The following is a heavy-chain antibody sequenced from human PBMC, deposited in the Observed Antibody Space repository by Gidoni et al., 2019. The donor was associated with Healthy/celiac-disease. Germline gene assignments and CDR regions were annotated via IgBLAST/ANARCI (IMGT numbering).Heavy chain of an antibody. CDR3: AKVKGYSYDYNDAFDI. J-gene: IGHJ3*02. CDR2: IMGSGGST. D-gene: IGHD5-18*01. V-gene: IGHV3-23*01. Sequence: EVQLSESGGGLVQPGGSLRLSCAAYGFPFSSHARSWVRQAPGKGLEWVSDIMGSGGSTYYTDSVKGRFTISRDNSKNTLYLQMNSLRAEDTAVYYCAKVKGYSYDYNDAFDIWGQGTMVTVSS. CDR1: GFPFSSHA.